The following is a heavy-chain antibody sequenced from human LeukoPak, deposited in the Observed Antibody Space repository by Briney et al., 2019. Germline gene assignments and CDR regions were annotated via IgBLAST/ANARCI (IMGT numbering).Heavy chain of an antibody. CDR1: GFIFNNYG. CDR3: AKSKPYYYGSGSYYKNPFDY. Sequence: PGGSLRLSCAASGFIFNNYGMNWVRQAPGEGLEWVSAISGSGDSTYYADSVKGRFTISRDNSKNTLYLQMNSLRAEDTAVYYCAKSKPYYYGSGSYYKNPFDYWGQGTLVTVSS. D-gene: IGHD3-10*01. V-gene: IGHV3-23*01. J-gene: IGHJ4*02. CDR2: ISGSGDST.